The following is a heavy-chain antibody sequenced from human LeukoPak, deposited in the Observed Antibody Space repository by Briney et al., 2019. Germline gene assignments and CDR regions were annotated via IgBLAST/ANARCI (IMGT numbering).Heavy chain of an antibody. CDR3: ARDVSAVGGLERPATLGY. Sequence: GGSLRLSCAASGFTFDDYGMSWVRQAPGKGLEWVSGINWNGGSTGYADSVRGRFTISRDNAKNSLYLQMNSLRADDTAVYYCARDVSAVGGLERPATLGYWGQGTLVTVSS. CDR1: GFTFDDYG. J-gene: IGHJ4*02. CDR2: INWNGGST. D-gene: IGHD1-1*01. V-gene: IGHV3-20*04.